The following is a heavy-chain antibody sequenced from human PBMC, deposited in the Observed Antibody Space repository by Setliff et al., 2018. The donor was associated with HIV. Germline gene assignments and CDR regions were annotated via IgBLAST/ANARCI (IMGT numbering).Heavy chain of an antibody. CDR2: IYYSAST. Sequence: SETLSLTCTVSGGSITSGGHYWSWIRQLPGKGLEWIGHIYYSASTYYNPSLKSRLTISGDTSASLFSLKLSSVTVADTAVYYCARRQQLVVPSNFDYWGQGTLVTVSS. V-gene: IGHV4-31*03. CDR3: ARRQQLVVPSNFDY. CDR1: GGSITSGGHY. D-gene: IGHD6-13*01. J-gene: IGHJ4*02.